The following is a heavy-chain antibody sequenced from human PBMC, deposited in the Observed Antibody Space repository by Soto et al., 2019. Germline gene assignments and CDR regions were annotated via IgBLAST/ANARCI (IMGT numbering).Heavy chain of an antibody. CDR3: SRGDATKIVVTTYYGMDV. CDR1: GGTLRNYG. Sequence: QVQLVQSGAEVKKPGSSVRVSCKASGGTLRNYGISWVRQAPGQGLEWMGGIIPVFGTANYAQKFQGRVTIPAXETTXTXHMDVTSLRSEDTAVYYCSRGDATKIVVTTYYGMDVWGQGTTVTVSS. CDR2: IIPVFGTA. V-gene: IGHV1-69*12. D-gene: IGHD4-17*01. J-gene: IGHJ6*02.